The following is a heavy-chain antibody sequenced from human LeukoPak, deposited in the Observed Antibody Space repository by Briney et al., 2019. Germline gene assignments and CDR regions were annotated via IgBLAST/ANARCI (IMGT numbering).Heavy chain of an antibody. CDR1: GFTFSSYW. Sequence: GGSLRLSCAASGFTFSSYWMSWVRQAPGKGLEWVANIKQDGSEKYYVDSVKGRFTISRDNAKNSLYLQMNSLRAEDTAVYYCARGRVRGYNWFDPWGQGTLVTVSS. J-gene: IGHJ5*02. D-gene: IGHD3-10*01. CDR2: IKQDGSEK. V-gene: IGHV3-7*03. CDR3: ARGRVRGYNWFDP.